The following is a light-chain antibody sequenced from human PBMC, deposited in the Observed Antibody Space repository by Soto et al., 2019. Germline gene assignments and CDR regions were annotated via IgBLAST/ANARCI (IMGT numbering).Light chain of an antibody. CDR3: SSYAGSNILL. J-gene: IGLJ2*01. CDR2: EVS. CDR1: SSDVGAYKY. Sequence: QSALTQPPSASGSPGQSVTISCTGTSSDVGAYKYVSWYQQHPGKAPKLMIYEVSKRPSGVPDRFSGSKSGNTASLTVSGLQSEDEPDYYCSSYAGSNILLFGGGTKVTVL. V-gene: IGLV2-8*01.